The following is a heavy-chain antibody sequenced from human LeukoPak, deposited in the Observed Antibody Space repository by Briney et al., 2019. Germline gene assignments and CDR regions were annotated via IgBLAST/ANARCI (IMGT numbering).Heavy chain of an antibody. J-gene: IGHJ6*02. Sequence: ASVKVSCKASGGTFSSYAISWVRQAPGQGLEWMGRIIPIFGIADYAQKFQGRVTITADKSTSTAYMELSSLRSEDTAVYYCARGITPLSGHYYYYGMDVWGQGTTVTVSS. CDR3: ARGITPLSGHYYYYGMDV. CDR2: IIPIFGIA. CDR1: GGTFSSYA. D-gene: IGHD3-10*01. V-gene: IGHV1-69*04.